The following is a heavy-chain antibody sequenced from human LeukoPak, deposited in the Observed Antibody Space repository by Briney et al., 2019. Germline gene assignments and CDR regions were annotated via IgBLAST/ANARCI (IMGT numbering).Heavy chain of an antibody. CDR2: IYHSGST. CDR3: ARQVRPDAFDI. J-gene: IGHJ3*02. Sequence: PSETLSLTCALSGYSISSGYYWGWIRQPPGKGLEWIGSIYHSGSTYYNPSLKSRVTISVDTSKNQFSLKLSSVTAADTAVYYCARQVRPDAFDIWGQGTMVTVSS. CDR1: GYSISSGYY. D-gene: IGHD1-1*01. V-gene: IGHV4-38-2*01.